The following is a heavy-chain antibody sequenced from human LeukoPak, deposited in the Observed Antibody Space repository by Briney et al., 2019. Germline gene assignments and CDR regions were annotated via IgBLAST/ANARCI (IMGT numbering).Heavy chain of an antibody. CDR3: ARGGVTIFGVVIKSGFFDI. CDR1: GYTLTSYA. J-gene: IGHJ3*02. V-gene: IGHV1-2*06. D-gene: IGHD3-3*01. Sequence: ASVKVSCKASGYTLTSYAMNWVRQAPGQGLEWMGRINPNSGGTNYAQKFQGRVTMTRDTSISTAYMELSRLRSDDTAVYYCARGGVTIFGVVIKSGFFDIWGQGTMVIVSS. CDR2: INPNSGGT.